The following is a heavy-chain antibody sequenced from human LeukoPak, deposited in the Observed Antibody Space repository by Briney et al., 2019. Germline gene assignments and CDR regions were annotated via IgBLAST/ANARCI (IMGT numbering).Heavy chain of an antibody. V-gene: IGHV1-69*13. J-gene: IGHJ6*03. Sequence: SVKVSCKASGYTFTSYDINWVRQATGQGLEWMGGIIPIFGTANYAQKFQGRVTITADESTSTAYMELSSLRSEDTAVYYCARDSGTMVRGVSGAMDVWGKGTTVTISS. CDR2: IIPIFGTA. CDR1: GYTFTSYD. D-gene: IGHD3-10*01. CDR3: ARDSGTMVRGVSGAMDV.